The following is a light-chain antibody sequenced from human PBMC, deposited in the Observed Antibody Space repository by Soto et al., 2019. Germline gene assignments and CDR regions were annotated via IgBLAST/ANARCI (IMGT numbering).Light chain of an antibody. Sequence: EIVLTQSPGTLSLSPGERATLSCRASQIVSSSFLAWYQKKPGQAPRLLIYGASSRATGIPDRFSGSGSGKDFTITISRLEPEDFAVYYCQQYDRSPWTLGQGNKVEIK. V-gene: IGKV3-20*01. CDR1: QIVSSSF. J-gene: IGKJ1*01. CDR2: GAS. CDR3: QQYDRSPWT.